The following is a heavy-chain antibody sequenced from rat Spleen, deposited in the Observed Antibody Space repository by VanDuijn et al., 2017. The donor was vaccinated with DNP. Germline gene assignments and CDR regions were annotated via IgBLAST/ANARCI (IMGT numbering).Heavy chain of an antibody. V-gene: IGHV4-2*01. CDR1: GFNFNDYW. CDR2: INKDSSTI. CDR3: VRGGFGVDH. J-gene: IGHJ2*01. D-gene: IGHD4-3*01. Sequence: EVKLVESGGGLVQPGRSLKLSCAASGFNFNDYWMGWVRQAPGKGLEWIGQINKDSSTINYIPSLKDKFTISRDNAQNTLYLQMSKLGSEDTAIYDGVRGGFGVDHGCQGVMVTVSS.